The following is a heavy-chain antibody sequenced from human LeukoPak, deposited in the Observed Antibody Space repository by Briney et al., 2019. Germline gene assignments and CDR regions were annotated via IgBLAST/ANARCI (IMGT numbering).Heavy chain of an antibody. CDR2: INPNSGGT. J-gene: IGHJ6*03. V-gene: IGHV1-2*02. CDR1: GYTFTGYY. Sequence: ASVKVSCKASGYTFTGYYMHWVRQAPGQGLEWMGWINPNSGGTNYAQKFQGRVTMTRDTSISTAYMELSRLRSDDTAVYYCARDRQVVPAAILVDDYYYYMDVWGKGTTVTVSS. CDR3: ARDRQVVPAAILVDDYYYYMDV. D-gene: IGHD2-2*02.